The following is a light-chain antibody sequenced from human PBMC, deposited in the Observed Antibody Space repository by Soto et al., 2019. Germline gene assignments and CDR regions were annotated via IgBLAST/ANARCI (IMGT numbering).Light chain of an antibody. J-gene: IGKJ2*01. V-gene: IGKV3-11*01. CDR1: QSVSRY. Sequence: EIVLTQSPATLSLSPGERATLSCRASQSVSRYLAWYQQKPGQAPRLLIYDASNRATDIPARFSGSGSGTDFTLTISSLEPEDFAVYYCQQRGNWPRTFGQGTKLEIK. CDR3: QQRGNWPRT. CDR2: DAS.